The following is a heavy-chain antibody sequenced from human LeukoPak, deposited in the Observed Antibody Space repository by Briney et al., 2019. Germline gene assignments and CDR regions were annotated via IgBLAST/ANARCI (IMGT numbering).Heavy chain of an antibody. CDR2: ISGSGTNT. V-gene: IGHV3-23*01. Sequence: PSETLSLTCTVSGGSISSSYYYWGWVRQAPGKGLEWVSVISGSGTNTYYADSVKGRFTISRDNSKNTLYLQMNSLRAEDTAVYYCAKVNDGPGGYWGQGTLVTVSS. D-gene: IGHD1-1*01. J-gene: IGHJ4*02. CDR1: GGSISSSYYY. CDR3: AKVNDGPGGY.